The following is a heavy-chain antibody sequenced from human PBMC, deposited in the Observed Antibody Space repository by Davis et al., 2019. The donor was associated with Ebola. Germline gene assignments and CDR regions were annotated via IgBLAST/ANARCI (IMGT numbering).Heavy chain of an antibody. J-gene: IGHJ4*02. CDR2: IYYSGST. D-gene: IGHD4-17*01. V-gene: IGHV4-59*01. CDR1: GGSISSYY. CDR3: ARADGDYVHFDY. Sequence: SETLSLTCTVSGGSISSYYWSWIRQPAGKGLEWIGYIYYSGSTTYNPSLRSRVTISVDTSKTQFSLEVSSVTAADTAVYYCARADGDYVHFDYWGQGILVTVSS.